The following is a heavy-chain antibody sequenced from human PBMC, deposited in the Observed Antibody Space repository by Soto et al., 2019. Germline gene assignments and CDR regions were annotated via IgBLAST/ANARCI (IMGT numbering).Heavy chain of an antibody. J-gene: IGHJ3*02. D-gene: IGHD4-17*01. CDR2: INPSGGST. CDR1: VYTFTSYY. CDR3: ARDSRYDYGVNGAFDI. V-gene: IGHV1-46*01. Sequence: ASVKVSCMASVYTFTSYYIHCVRQAPGQGLEWMGMINPSGGSTSYAQKFQGRVTMTRDTSTSTVYMELSSLRSEDTAVYYCARDSRYDYGVNGAFDIWGQGTMVTVSS.